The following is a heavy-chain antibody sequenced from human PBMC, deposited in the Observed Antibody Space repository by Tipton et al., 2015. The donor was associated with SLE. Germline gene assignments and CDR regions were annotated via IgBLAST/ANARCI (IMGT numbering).Heavy chain of an antibody. V-gene: IGHV4-61*02. CDR3: ARDPHYYDSSEGFDY. Sequence: TLSLTCTVSGGSITSANYYWSWIRQPAGKGLEWIGRINTSGSPNYNPSLKSRVTISVDTSKNQFSLNLTSVTAADTAVYYCARDPHYYDSSEGFDYWGQGTLVTVSS. D-gene: IGHD3-22*01. J-gene: IGHJ4*02. CDR2: INTSGSP. CDR1: GGSITSANYY.